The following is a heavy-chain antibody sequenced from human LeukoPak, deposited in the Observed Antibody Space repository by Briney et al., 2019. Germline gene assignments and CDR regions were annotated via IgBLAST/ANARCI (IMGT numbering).Heavy chain of an antibody. V-gene: IGHV4-59*08. CDR3: ARPLTTSGWVYDAFNI. J-gene: IGHJ3*02. CDR1: GGSISSYY. D-gene: IGHD6-19*01. Sequence: PSETLSLTCTVSGGSISSYYWSWIRQPPGKGLEWIGYIYYSGGTSYNPSLQSRVTISVDTSKNQFSLRLTSVTAADTAVYYCARPLTTSGWVYDAFNIWGQGTMVTVSS. CDR2: IYYSGGT.